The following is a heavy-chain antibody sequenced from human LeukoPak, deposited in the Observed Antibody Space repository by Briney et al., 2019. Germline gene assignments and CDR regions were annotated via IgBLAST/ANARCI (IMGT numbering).Heavy chain of an antibody. CDR1: GFTFSGYA. CDR3: ASSGHYFDY. CDR2: IYSSDTT. Sequence: PGGSLRLSCAASGFTFSGYAMNWVRQAPGKGLEWVSHIYSSDTTYADSVKGRFTISRDNAKNSLYLQMNSLRAEDTAVYFCASSGHYFDYWGQGTLVTVSS. D-gene: IGHD6-25*01. V-gene: IGHV3-48*01. J-gene: IGHJ4*02.